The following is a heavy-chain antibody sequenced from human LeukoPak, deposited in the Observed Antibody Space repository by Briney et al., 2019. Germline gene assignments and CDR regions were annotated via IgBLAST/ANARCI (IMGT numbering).Heavy chain of an antibody. D-gene: IGHD1-26*01. CDR1: GGSISSYY. V-gene: IGHV4-59*01. CDR2: IYYSGST. J-gene: IGHJ3*02. CDR3: ARGGSYSGHAFDI. Sequence: SETLSLTCTVSGGSISSYYWSWIRQPPGKGLDWIGYIYYSGSTNYNPSLKSRVTISVDTSKNQFSLKLSSVTAADTAVYYCARGGSYSGHAFDIWGQGTMVTVSS.